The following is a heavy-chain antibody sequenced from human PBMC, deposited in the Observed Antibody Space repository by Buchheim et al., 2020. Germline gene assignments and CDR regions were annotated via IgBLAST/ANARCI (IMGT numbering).Heavy chain of an antibody. V-gene: IGHV4-59*01. J-gene: IGHJ4*02. CDR2: IYYSGRS. Sequence: QVQLQESGPGLVKPSETLSLTCSVPGGSISGYYWSWIRQPPGKGLEWIGYIYYSGRSNYNPSLKSRVAMPVDTSKNQISLNLSSVAAADTAVYYCARGGRSLGYWGQGTL. CDR1: GGSISGYY. CDR3: ARGGRSLGY. D-gene: IGHD1-26*01.